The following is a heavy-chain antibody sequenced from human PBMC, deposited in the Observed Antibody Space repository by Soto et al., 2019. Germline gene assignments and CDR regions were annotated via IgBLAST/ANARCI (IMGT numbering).Heavy chain of an antibody. CDR2: ISSRSSTI. CDR3: ARGRADYYDYSMDV. CDR1: GFTFSSYS. Sequence: EVQLVESGGGLVQPGGSLRLSCAASGFTFSSYSMNWVRQAPGKGMEWVSYISSRSSTIYYADSVNGRFTISRDEAKNSLYLQMNSLRDEDTAVYYCARGRADYYDYSMDVWGQGATVTVSS. V-gene: IGHV3-48*02. J-gene: IGHJ6*02.